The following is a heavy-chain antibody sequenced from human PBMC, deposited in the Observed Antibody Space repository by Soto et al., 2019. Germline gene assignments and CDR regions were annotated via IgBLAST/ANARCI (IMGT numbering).Heavy chain of an antibody. J-gene: IGHJ6*03. D-gene: IGHD2-2*01. V-gene: IGHV4-31*03. Sequence: QVQLQESGPGLVKPSQTLSLTCTVSGGSISSGGYYWSWIRQHPGKGLEWIGYIYYSGSTYYNPSLKSRVTISVDTSKNQFSLKLSSVTAADTAVYYCAREGEYCSSTSCYPFPMDVWGKGTTVTVSS. CDR3: AREGEYCSSTSCYPFPMDV. CDR1: GGSISSGGYY. CDR2: IYYSGST.